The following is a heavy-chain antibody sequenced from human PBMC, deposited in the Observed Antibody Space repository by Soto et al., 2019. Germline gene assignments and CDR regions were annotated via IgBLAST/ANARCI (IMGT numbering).Heavy chain of an antibody. CDR3: ARGPAVAGAGWWFDP. CDR2: IYYSGST. J-gene: IGHJ5*02. V-gene: IGHV4-59*01. Sequence: PSETLSLTCTASGGSISSYYWSWIRQPPGKGLEWIGYIYYSGSTNYNPSLKSRVTISIDTSKSHFSLKLSSLTAADTAVYYCARGPAVAGAGWWFDPWGQGTLVTVSS. CDR1: GGSISSYY. D-gene: IGHD6-19*01.